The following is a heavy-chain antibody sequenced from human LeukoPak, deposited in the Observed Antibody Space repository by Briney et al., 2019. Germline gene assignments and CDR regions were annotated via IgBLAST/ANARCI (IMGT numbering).Heavy chain of an antibody. Sequence: ASVKVSCKASGYTFTSCGISWVRQAPGQGLEWMGWISAYNGNTNYAQKLQGRVTMTTDTSTSTAYMELRSLRSDDTAVYYCARVAEYYYGSGSYLDYWGQGTLVTVSS. J-gene: IGHJ4*02. CDR2: ISAYNGNT. D-gene: IGHD3-10*01. CDR1: GYTFTSCG. CDR3: ARVAEYYYGSGSYLDY. V-gene: IGHV1-18*01.